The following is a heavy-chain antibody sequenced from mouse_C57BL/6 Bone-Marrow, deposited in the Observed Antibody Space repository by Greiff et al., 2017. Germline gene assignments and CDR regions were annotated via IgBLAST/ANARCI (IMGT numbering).Heavy chain of an antibody. D-gene: IGHD2-1*01. V-gene: IGHV1-36*01. CDR1: GFTFTDYY. CDR3: ARSDYGNPGAY. Sequence: VQLQQSGPVLVKPGPSVKISCTASGFTFTDYYMHWVKQSHGKSLEWIGLVYPYNGGTSYNQMFKGKATLTVDTSSSTSYMELNSLTSDDSAVYYCARSDYGNPGAYWGQGTLVTVSA. J-gene: IGHJ3*01. CDR2: VYPYNGGT.